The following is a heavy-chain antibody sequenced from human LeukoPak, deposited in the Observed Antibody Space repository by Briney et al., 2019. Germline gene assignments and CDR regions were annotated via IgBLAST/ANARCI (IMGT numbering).Heavy chain of an antibody. CDR3: ARPPDY. CDR1: GGSISSYY. V-gene: IGHV4-59*06. Sequence: RTSETLSLTCTVSGGSISSYYWSWIRQPPGKGLEWIGYIYYSGSTYYNPSLKSRVTISVDTSKNQFSLKLSSVTAADTAVYYCARPPDYWGQGTLVTVSS. CDR2: IYYSGST. J-gene: IGHJ4*02.